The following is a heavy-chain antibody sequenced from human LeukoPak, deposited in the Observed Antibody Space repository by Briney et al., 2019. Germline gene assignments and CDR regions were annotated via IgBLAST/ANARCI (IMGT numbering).Heavy chain of an antibody. J-gene: IGHJ4*02. CDR2: IIPIFGTA. CDR3: ARFSSSGNDY. CDR1: GGTFSSYA. V-gene: IGHV1-69*05. Sequence: ASVKVSCKASGGTFSSYAISWVRQAPGQGLEWMGRIIPIFGTANYAQKFQGRVTITTDESTSTAYMELSSLRSEDTPVYYCARFSSSGNDYWGQGTLVTVSS. D-gene: IGHD6-6*01.